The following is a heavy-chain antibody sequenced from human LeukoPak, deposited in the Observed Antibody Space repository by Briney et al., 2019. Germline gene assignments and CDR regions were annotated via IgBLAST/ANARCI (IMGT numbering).Heavy chain of an antibody. D-gene: IGHD1-7*01. CDR2: MYYRGNT. V-gene: IGHV4-39*07. CDR3: ARLYGNYQNYFDY. CDR1: GGSISTITYY. Sequence: PSETLSLTCTVSGGSISTITYYWGRIRQPPGKGLEWVGHMYYRGNTFYNPSLKSRVTISVDTSKNQFSLKLRSVTAADTAVYYCARLYGNYQNYFDYWGQGTLVTVSS. J-gene: IGHJ4*02.